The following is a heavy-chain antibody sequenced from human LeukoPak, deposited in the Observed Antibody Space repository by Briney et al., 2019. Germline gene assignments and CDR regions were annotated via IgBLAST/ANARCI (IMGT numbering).Heavy chain of an antibody. Sequence: GGSLRLSCAASGFRFSGYEMNWVRQAPGKGLEWVSYISSSGSPIYYADSVKGRFTISRDNAKNTLYLQMTSLRAEDTAVYFCARGGEGYYFDYWGQGTLVTVSS. CDR1: GFRFSGYE. J-gene: IGHJ4*02. CDR3: ARGGEGYYFDY. V-gene: IGHV3-48*03. D-gene: IGHD1-26*01. CDR2: ISSSGSPI.